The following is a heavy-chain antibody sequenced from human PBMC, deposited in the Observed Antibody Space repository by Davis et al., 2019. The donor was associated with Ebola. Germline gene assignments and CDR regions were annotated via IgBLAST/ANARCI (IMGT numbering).Heavy chain of an antibody. CDR1: GFTFSSYA. CDR3: VRTTYGAPEY. Sequence: GESLKISCAASGFTFSSYAMRWVRQAPEKGLEWVSTVTDGGGVSTYYADSVKGRFTISRDNAKSTLYLQMNSLTAEDTAVYYCVRTTYGAPEYWGQGTLVTVSS. CDR2: VTDGGGVST. V-gene: IGHV3-23*01. D-gene: IGHD1-7*01. J-gene: IGHJ4*02.